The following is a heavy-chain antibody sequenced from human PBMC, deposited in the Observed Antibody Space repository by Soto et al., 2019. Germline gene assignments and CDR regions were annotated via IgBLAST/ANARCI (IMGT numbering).Heavy chain of an antibody. J-gene: IGHJ4*01. CDR3: ARHETYCTSRSCSQGSDF. CDR2: IFPGDSET. V-gene: IGHV5-51*01. Sequence: GESLKISCMGAGYSFSNYWIVWLRQVPGKGLEWLGFIFPGDSETTYNPSFEDQVTMSADKSTDTAYLQWTSLKASDTAIYYCARHETYCTSRSCSQGSDFWGNGTLVTVSS. D-gene: IGHD2-15*01. CDR1: GYSFSNYW.